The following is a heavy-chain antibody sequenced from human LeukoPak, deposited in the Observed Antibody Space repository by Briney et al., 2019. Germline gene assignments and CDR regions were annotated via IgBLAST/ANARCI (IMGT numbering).Heavy chain of an antibody. Sequence: PGGSLRLSCAASGFTVSSNYMSGVRQAPGKGLEWVSVIYSGGSTYYADSVKGRFTISRDNSKNTLYLQMNSLRAEDTAVYYCARGKWELLLYYYYYMDVWGKGTTVTVSS. CDR3: ARGKWELLLYYYYYMDV. CDR1: GFTVSSNY. CDR2: IYSGGST. V-gene: IGHV3-53*01. J-gene: IGHJ6*03. D-gene: IGHD1-26*01.